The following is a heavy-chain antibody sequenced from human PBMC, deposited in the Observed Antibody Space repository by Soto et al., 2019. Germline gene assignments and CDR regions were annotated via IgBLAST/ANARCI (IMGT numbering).Heavy chain of an antibody. CDR2: INPNSGGT. CDR3: ARALPDIVLVPAAKYYYYYGMDV. Sequence: ASVKVSCKASGYTFTSYDIDWVRQATGQGLEWMGWINPNSGGTNYAQKFQGWVTMTRDTSISTAYMELSRLRSDDTAVYYCARALPDIVLVPAAKYYYYYGMDVWGQGTTVTVSS. D-gene: IGHD2-2*01. CDR1: GYTFTSYD. V-gene: IGHV1-2*04. J-gene: IGHJ6*02.